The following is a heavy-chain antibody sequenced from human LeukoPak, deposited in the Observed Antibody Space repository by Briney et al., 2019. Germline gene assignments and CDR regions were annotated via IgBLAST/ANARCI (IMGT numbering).Heavy chain of an antibody. CDR2: FDPEEGET. CDR3: ATDLIDRPYYDSSGVAFDI. D-gene: IGHD3-22*01. V-gene: IGHV1-24*01. CDR1: GYTLTELS. J-gene: IGHJ3*02. Sequence: GASVKVSCKVSGYTLTELSMHWVRQAPGRGLEWMGGFDPEEGETIYAQKFQGRVTMTEDTSTDTAYMELSSLRSEDTAVYYCATDLIDRPYYDSSGVAFDIWGQGTMVTVSS.